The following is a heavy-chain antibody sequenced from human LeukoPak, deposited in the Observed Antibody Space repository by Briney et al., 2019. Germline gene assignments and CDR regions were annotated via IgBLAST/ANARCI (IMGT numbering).Heavy chain of an antibody. CDR1: GFTFSSYA. J-gene: IGHJ4*02. CDR2: ISGSGGST. V-gene: IGHV3-23*01. D-gene: IGHD1-26*01. CDR3: AKDKGSYYRGYFDY. Sequence: GGSLRLSCAASGFTFSSYAMSWVRQAPGKGLEWVPAISGSGGSTYYADSVKGRFTISRDNSKNTLYLQMNSLRAEDTAVYYCAKDKGSYYRGYFDYWGQGTLVTVSS.